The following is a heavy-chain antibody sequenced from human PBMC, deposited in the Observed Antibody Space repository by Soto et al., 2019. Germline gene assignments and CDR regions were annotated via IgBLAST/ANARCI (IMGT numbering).Heavy chain of an antibody. CDR2: IIPIFGTA. CDR1: GGTFSSYA. D-gene: IGHD3-22*01. Sequence: ASVKVSCKASGGTFSSYAISWVRQAPGQGLEWMGGIIPIFGTANYAQKFQGRVTVTADESTSTAYMELSSLRSEETAVYYCARVKIGGTYYYDSSGYYYVSEYYFDYWGQGTLVTVSS. V-gene: IGHV1-69*13. CDR3: ARVKIGGTYYYDSSGYYYVSEYYFDY. J-gene: IGHJ4*02.